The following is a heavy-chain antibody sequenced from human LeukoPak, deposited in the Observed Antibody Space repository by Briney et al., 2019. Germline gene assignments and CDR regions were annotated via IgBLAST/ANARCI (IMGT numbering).Heavy chain of an antibody. Sequence: PSQTLSLTCTVSGGSISSGSYYWSWIRQPAGKGLEWIGRIYTSGSTNYNPSLKSRVTISVDTSKNQFSLKLSSATAADTAMYYCARDAGGSVTDPFNIWGQGTMVTVSS. J-gene: IGHJ3*02. V-gene: IGHV4-61*02. CDR3: ARDAGGSVTDPFNI. CDR2: IYTSGST. CDR1: GGSISSGSYY.